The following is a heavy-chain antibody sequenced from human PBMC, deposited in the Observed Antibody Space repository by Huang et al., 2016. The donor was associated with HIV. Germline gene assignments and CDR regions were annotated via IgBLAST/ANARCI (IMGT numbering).Heavy chain of an antibody. CDR2: IIPLVGGP. CDR1: GGSFSDQI. J-gene: IGHJ4*02. V-gene: IGHV1-69*01. Sequence: QVQLEQSGPAVRKPGSSVKVSCQASGGSFSDQIISWVRQAPGQRFEWMGRIIPLVGGPAYGQEVKVRVTMTADESTATIYMELNSLTSEDTAVYYCAMSLRYQYDSRSYWGRYFDYWGQGTLVTVSS. CDR3: AMSLRYQYDSRSYWGRYFDY. D-gene: IGHD3-16*01.